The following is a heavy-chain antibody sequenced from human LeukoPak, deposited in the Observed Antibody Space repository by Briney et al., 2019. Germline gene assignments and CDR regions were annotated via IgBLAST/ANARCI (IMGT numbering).Heavy chain of an antibody. CDR1: GFTFGSYA. Sequence: GGSLRLSCAASGFTFGSYAMYWVRQAPGKGLEWVAGIFGSGGSAPYADSVKGRFTISRDNSKNTVYLQINSLRAEDTAVYYCGKTTTGYSSGQKPAWPVGYWGQGTLVTVSS. CDR2: IFGSGGSA. D-gene: IGHD6-19*01. V-gene: IGHV3-23*01. CDR3: GKTTTGYSSGQKPAWPVGY. J-gene: IGHJ4*02.